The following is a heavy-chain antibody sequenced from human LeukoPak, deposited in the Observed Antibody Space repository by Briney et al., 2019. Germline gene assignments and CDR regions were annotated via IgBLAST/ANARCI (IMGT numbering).Heavy chain of an antibody. CDR1: GFTFINYA. D-gene: IGHD4-11*01. J-gene: IGHJ4*02. V-gene: IGHV3-23*01. CDR2: ISGSGDST. CDR3: ATSTVAKYDY. Sequence: GSLSLSCAASGFTFINYAMTWVRQAPGKGLEWVSAISGSGDSTFNADSVRGRFTISRDNSKNTLYLQMNSLRAEDTALYYCATSTVAKYDYWGQGTLVAVSS.